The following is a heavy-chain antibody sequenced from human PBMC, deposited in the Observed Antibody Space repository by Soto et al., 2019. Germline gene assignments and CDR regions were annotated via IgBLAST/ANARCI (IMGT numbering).Heavy chain of an antibody. Sequence: PGGSLRLSCAASGFTFSSYGMHWVRQAPGKGLEWVAVIWYDGSNKYYADSVKGRFTISRDNSKNTLYLQMNSLRAEDTAVYYCARDKERGYSYGSLFDYWGQGTLVTVPQ. D-gene: IGHD5-18*01. J-gene: IGHJ4*02. CDR1: GFTFSSYG. CDR3: ARDKERGYSYGSLFDY. CDR2: IWYDGSNK. V-gene: IGHV3-33*01.